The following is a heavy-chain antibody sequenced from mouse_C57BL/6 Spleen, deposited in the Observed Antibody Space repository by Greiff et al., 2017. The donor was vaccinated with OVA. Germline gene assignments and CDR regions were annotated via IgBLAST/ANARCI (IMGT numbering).Heavy chain of an antibody. CDR1: GFSLTSYA. D-gene: IGHD1-1*01. Sequence: VKLVESGPGLVAPSQSLSITCTVSGFSLTSYAISWVRQPPGKGLEWLGVIWTGGGTNYNSALKSRLSISKDNSKSQVFLKMNSLQTDDTARYYCARMSLYYYGSSYDYAMDYWGQGTSVTVSS. CDR3: ARMSLYYYGSSYDYAMDY. J-gene: IGHJ4*01. V-gene: IGHV2-9-1*01. CDR2: IWTGGGT.